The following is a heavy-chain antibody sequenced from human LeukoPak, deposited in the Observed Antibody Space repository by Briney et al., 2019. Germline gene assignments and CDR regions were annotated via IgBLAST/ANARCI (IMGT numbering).Heavy chain of an antibody. V-gene: IGHV1-2*02. J-gene: IGHJ4*02. D-gene: IGHD3-10*01. CDR1: GYTFTGYY. CDR3: AAGRTYGSGAYDAYDY. CDR2: INPNSGGT. Sequence: ASVKVSCKASGYTFTGYYMHWVRQAPGQGLEWMGWINPNSGGTNYVQKFQDRVTMTKDTSISTAYMELSRLRSDDTAVYYCAAGRTYGSGAYDAYDYWGQGTLVTVSS.